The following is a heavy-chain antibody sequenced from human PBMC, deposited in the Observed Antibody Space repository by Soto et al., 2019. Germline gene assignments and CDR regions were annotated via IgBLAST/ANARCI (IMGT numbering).Heavy chain of an antibody. J-gene: IGHJ6*02. CDR2: IRNKAHSYET. D-gene: IGHD4-17*01. CDR3: TRASGDYNVYYGLDV. V-gene: IGHV3-73*02. Sequence: EVQLVESGGGLVQPGGSLKLSCAASGFTFSASAIHWVRQASGKGLEWVGLIRNKAHSYETIHAASVKGRFTISRDDSKNTAYLQRNSLKTEDTAVYYCTRASGDYNVYYGLDVWGQGTTVTVSS. CDR1: GFTFSASA.